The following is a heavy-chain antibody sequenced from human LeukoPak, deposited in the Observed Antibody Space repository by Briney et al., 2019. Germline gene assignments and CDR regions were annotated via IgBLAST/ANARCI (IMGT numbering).Heavy chain of an antibody. J-gene: IGHJ4*02. V-gene: IGHV4-59*01. CDR2: IYYSGST. CDR3: GSELISWLFYY. D-gene: IGHD3-9*01. CDR1: TFSIISNY. Sequence: TSETLSLTSTVYTFSIISNYWRWLRQPPGKGLEWIGYIYYSGSTNYNPSLKSRVTISVDTSKNQFSLKLSSVTAADTAVYYCGSELISWLFYYWGQGTLGTVSS.